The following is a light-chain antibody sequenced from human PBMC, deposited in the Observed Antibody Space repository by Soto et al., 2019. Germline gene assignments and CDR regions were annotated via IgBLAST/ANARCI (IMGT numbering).Light chain of an antibody. CDR3: QQRSNWPPI. Sequence: EIVLTQSPATLSLSPGERATLSCRASQSVSSYLAWYQQKPGQAPRLLIYDASNRATGIPARFSCSGSGTDFTLTISSLEPEDFAFYYCQQRSNWPPIFGQGTRLESK. CDR1: QSVSSY. J-gene: IGKJ5*01. CDR2: DAS. V-gene: IGKV3-11*01.